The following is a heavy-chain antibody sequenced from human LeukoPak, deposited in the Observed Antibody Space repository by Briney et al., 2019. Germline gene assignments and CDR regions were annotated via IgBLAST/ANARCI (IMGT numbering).Heavy chain of an antibody. CDR2: ISGSGGST. CDR3: AKVLPAAYDYYYYGMDV. J-gene: IGHJ6*02. V-gene: IGHV3-23*01. D-gene: IGHD2-2*01. CDR1: GLTFNTYA. Sequence: GGSLRLSCAASGLTFNTYAMSWVRQAPGKGLEWVSAISGSGGSTYYADSVKGRFTISRDNSKNTLYLQMNSLRAEDTAVYYCAKVLPAAYDYYYYGMDVWGQGTTVTVSS.